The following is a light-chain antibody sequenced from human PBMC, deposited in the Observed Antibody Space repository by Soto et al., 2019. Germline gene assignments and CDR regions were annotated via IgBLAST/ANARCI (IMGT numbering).Light chain of an antibody. J-gene: IGKJ2*01. CDR2: GAS. CDR1: QSVSGKY. CDR3: QQYGDSPPYT. V-gene: IGKV3-20*01. Sequence: EIVLTQSPGTLSLSPGERATLSCRASQSVSGKYFAWYQQKPGQAPRLLIYGASCRATGIPDRFSGSGSGTAFTLTISSREPEDFAVYYCQQYGDSPPYTFGQGTKLEIK.